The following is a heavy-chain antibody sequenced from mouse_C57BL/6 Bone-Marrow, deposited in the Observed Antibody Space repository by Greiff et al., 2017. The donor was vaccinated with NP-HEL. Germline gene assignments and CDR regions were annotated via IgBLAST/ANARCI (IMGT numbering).Heavy chain of an antibody. CDR1: GFSLTSYA. J-gene: IGHJ1*03. CDR3: ARNYYYGSSNWYFDV. V-gene: IGHV2-9-1*01. D-gene: IGHD1-1*01. Sequence: QVQLQQSGPGLVAPSQSLSITCTVSGFSLTSYAISWVRQPPGKGLAWLGVIWTGGGTNYNSALKSRLSISKDNSKSQVFLKMNSLQTDDTARYYCARNYYYGSSNWYFDVWGTGTTVTVSS. CDR2: IWTGGGT.